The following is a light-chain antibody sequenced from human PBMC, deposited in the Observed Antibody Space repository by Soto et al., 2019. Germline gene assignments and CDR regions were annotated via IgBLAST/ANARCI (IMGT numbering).Light chain of an antibody. CDR2: KAS. CDR1: QTISSW. CDR3: QQYNSYPFT. J-gene: IGKJ3*01. V-gene: IGKV1-5*03. Sequence: DIQMTQSPSTLSASVRDRVTITCRASQTISSWLAWYQQKPGKAPSLLIYKASSLESGVPSRFSGSGYGTEFTLTISSLQPDDFATYYCQQYNSYPFTFGPGTKVDIK.